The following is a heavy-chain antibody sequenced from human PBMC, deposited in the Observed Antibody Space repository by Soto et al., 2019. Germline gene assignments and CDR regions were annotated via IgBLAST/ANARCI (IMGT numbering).Heavy chain of an antibody. D-gene: IGHD3-16*01. CDR3: ARDRLSVNIYYGMDV. CDR2: TYYRSKWYN. J-gene: IGHJ6*02. V-gene: IGHV6-1*01. Sequence: SQTLSLTCAISGDSVSSNSAAWNWIRQSPSRGLEWLGRTYYRSKWYNDYAVSVKSRITMTTDTSTSTAYMELRSLRSDDTAVYYCARDRLSVNIYYGMDVWGQGTTVTVSS. CDR1: GDSVSSNSAA.